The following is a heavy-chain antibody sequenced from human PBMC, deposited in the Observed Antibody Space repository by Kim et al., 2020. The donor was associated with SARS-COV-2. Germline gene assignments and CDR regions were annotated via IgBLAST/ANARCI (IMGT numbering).Heavy chain of an antibody. CDR1: GYTFTTYA. CDR2: INTKSGNP. V-gene: IGHV7-4-1*02. CDR3: ARDSGWFDP. J-gene: IGHJ5*02. Sequence: ASVKVSCKASGYTFTTYAMNWVRQAPGQGLERMGWINTKSGNPTYAQGFTGRFDFSVDTSVSTAYLEISSLKPEDTAVYYCARDSGWFDPWGQGTLVTVSS.